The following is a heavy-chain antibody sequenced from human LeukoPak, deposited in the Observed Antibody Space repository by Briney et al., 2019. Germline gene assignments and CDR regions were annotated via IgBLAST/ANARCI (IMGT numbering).Heavy chain of an antibody. D-gene: IGHD2-2*01. Sequence: GGSLRLSCAASGLTFSSYDMHWVRQATGKGLEWVSAIGTAGDTYYPGSVKGRFTISRDDAKNSLYLQMNSLRPEDTAVYYCAGGDQMQTGAMFAFDIWGQGTMVTVSS. J-gene: IGHJ3*02. CDR3: AGGDQMQTGAMFAFDI. CDR1: GLTFSSYD. V-gene: IGHV3-13*01. CDR2: IGTAGDT.